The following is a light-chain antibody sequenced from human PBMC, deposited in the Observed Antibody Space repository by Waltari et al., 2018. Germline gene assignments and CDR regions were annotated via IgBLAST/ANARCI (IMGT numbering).Light chain of an antibody. CDR1: SSAVGSYTF. CDR2: EVT. J-gene: IGLJ2*01. CDR3: CSFASRIGV. V-gene: IGLV2-23*02. Sequence: QSALTQPASVSGSPGQSITISCTGTSSAVGSYTFVSWYQQHPGKAPKLILSEVTKRPSGVSNRFSGSKSGNTASLTISGLQADDEADYYCCSFASRIGVFGGGTKVTVL.